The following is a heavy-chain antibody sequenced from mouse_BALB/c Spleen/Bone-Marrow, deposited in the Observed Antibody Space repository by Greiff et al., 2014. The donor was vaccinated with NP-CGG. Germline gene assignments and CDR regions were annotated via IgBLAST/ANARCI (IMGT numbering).Heavy chain of an antibody. CDR1: GFSFSNYG. Sequence: EVMLVESGGGLVKSGGSLKLSCAAFGFSFSNYGMSWVRQTPGKRLEWVGTICGDGRYTFYSDSVKGRFTISRDNAKNNLYLQLSSLRSEDTALYYCARHAYYDQTEVSFVCWGQGTLVTVSA. CDR3: ARHAYYDQTEVSFVC. V-gene: IGHV5-9-2*01. D-gene: IGHD2-4*01. CDR2: ICGDGRYT. J-gene: IGHJ3*01.